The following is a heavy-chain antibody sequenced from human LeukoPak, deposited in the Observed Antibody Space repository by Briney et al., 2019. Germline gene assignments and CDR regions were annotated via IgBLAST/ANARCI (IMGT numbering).Heavy chain of an antibody. D-gene: IGHD2-8*01. J-gene: IGHJ3*02. Sequence: SETLSLTCTVSGGSISSYYLSWIRQPPGKGLEWIGYIYYSGSTNYNPSLKSRVTISVDTSKNQFSLKLSSVTAADTAVYYCARVGYLMDAFDIWGQGTMVTVSS. CDR3: ARVGYLMDAFDI. CDR1: GGSISSYY. V-gene: IGHV4-59*01. CDR2: IYYSGST.